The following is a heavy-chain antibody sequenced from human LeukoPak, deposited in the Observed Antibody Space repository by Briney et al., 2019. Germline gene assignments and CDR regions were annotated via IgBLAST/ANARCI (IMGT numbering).Heavy chain of an antibody. D-gene: IGHD3-10*01. V-gene: IGHV1-69*13. CDR3: AAGGVYGPPDGMDV. CDR1: GGAFSSYA. CDR2: IIPIFGTA. J-gene: IGHJ6*02. Sequence: ASVKVSCKASGGAFSSYAISWVRQAPGQGLEWMGGIIPIFGTANYAQKFQGRVTITADESTSTAYMELSSLRSEDTAVYYCAAGGVYGPPDGMDVWGQGTTVTVSS.